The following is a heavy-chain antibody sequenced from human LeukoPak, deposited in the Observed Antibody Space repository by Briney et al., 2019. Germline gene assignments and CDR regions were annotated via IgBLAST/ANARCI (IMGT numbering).Heavy chain of an antibody. V-gene: IGHV1-2*06. CDR1: GYTFTGYH. D-gene: IGHD6-13*01. Sequence: ASVKVSCKASGYTFTGYHIHWVRQAPGQGLEWMGRVNPYSGDTNFAQKFQGRVTMTRDTSITTAYMDLSSLTPGGTAVYFCARDQGSLTRSWYTGYWGQGTQVTVSS. CDR3: ARDQGSLTRSWYTGY. J-gene: IGHJ4*02. CDR2: VNPYSGDT.